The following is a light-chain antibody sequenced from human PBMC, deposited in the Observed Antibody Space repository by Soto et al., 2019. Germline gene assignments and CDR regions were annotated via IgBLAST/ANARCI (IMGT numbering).Light chain of an antibody. CDR3: QQYDNLLPFT. Sequence: DIQMTQSPSSLSASIGDRVTITCQASQDIRKYLNWYQQKPGRAPKLLIYGASNLETGVPSRFSGSGYGTDFIFTISSLQPEDIATYFCQQYDNLLPFTFGPGTKVAIK. CDR1: QDIRKY. V-gene: IGKV1-33*01. J-gene: IGKJ3*01. CDR2: GAS.